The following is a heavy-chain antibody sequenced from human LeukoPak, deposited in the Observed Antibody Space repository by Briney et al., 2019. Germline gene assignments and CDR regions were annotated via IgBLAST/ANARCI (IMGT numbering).Heavy chain of an antibody. D-gene: IGHD1-26*01. CDR2: INHSGSI. J-gene: IGHJ4*02. CDR1: GGSFSGYY. CDR3: ARGRRTVGALPFLDY. V-gene: IGHV4-34*01. Sequence: SETLSLTCAVYGGSFSGYYWSWIRQPPGKGLEWIGEINHSGSINYNPSLKSRVTISVDTSKNQFSLKLSSVTAADTAVYYCARGRRTVGALPFLDYWGQGTLVTVSS.